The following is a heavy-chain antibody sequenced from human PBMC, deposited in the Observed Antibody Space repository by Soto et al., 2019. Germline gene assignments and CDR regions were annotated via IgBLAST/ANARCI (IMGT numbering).Heavy chain of an antibody. CDR3: VSESSRDYYDSSGYFAY. CDR2: IIPILGIA. Sequence: ASVKVSCKASGGTFSSYTISWVRQAPGQGLEWMGRIIPILGIANYAQKFQGRVTITADKSTSTAYMGLSSLRSEDTAVYYFVSESSRDYYDSSGYFAYWGQGTLVTVSS. CDR1: GGTFSSYT. J-gene: IGHJ4*02. D-gene: IGHD3-22*01. V-gene: IGHV1-69*02.